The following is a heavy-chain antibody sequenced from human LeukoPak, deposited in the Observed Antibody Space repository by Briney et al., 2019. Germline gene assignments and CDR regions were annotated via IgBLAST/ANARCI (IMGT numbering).Heavy chain of an antibody. CDR1: GFTFSSYG. D-gene: IGHD6-19*01. J-gene: IGHJ4*02. CDR3: AKDPKEQWLVYFDY. CDR2: IRYDGSNK. V-gene: IGHV3-30*02. Sequence: GGSLRLSCAASGFTFSSYGMHWVRQAPGKGLEWVAFIRYDGSNKYYADSVKGRFTISRDNSKNTLYLKMNSLRAEDTAVYYCAKDPKEQWLVYFDYWGQGTLVTVSS.